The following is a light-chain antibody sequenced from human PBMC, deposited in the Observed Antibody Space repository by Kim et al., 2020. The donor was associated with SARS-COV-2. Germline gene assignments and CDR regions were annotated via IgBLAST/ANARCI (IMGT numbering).Light chain of an antibody. CDR1: KLGDKY. CDR2: QDS. J-gene: IGLJ1*01. Sequence: GPPGQTASFTCSGDKLGDKYACWYQQKPGQSPVLVIYQDSKRPSGIPERFSGSNSGNTATLTISGTQAMDEADYYCQAWDSSTYVFGTGTKVTVL. CDR3: QAWDSSTYV. V-gene: IGLV3-1*01.